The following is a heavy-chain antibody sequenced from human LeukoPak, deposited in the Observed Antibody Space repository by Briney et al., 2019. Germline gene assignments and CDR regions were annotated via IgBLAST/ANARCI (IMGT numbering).Heavy chain of an antibody. CDR1: GYTFTSYD. CDR3: AREGPRGSYWFDP. V-gene: IGHV1-2*02. CDR2: INPNSGGT. D-gene: IGHD6-25*01. J-gene: IGHJ5*02. Sequence: ASVKVSCKASGYTFTSYDINWVRQATGQGLEWMGWINPNSGGTNYAQKFQGRVTMTRDTSISTAYMELSRLRSDDTAVYYCAREGPRGSYWFDPWGQGTLVTVSS.